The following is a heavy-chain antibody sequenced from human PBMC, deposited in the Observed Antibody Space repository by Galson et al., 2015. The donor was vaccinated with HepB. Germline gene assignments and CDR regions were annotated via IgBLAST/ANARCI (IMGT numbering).Heavy chain of an antibody. D-gene: IGHD4-23*01. CDR1: Y. Sequence: YMSWVRQAPGKGLEWDSVIYSGGSTYYGDSVKGRFTISRDKSKNTLYLHMNSLKAEDTAVYYCVRDVGGNPVGIDYWGQGTLVTVSP. J-gene: IGHJ4*02. CDR2: IYSGGST. V-gene: IGHV3-53*01. CDR3: VRDVGGNPVGIDY.